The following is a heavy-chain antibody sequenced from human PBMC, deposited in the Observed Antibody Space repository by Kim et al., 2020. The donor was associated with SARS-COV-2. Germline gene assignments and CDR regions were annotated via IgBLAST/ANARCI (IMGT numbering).Heavy chain of an antibody. CDR1: GGSISSYY. J-gene: IGHJ5*02. CDR3: ARERNDFWSGYSHNWFDP. V-gene: IGHV4-59*01. D-gene: IGHD3-3*01. CDR2: IYYSGST. Sequence: SETLSLTCTVSGGSISSYYLSWIRQPPGKGLEWIGYIYYSGSTNYNPSLKSRVTISVDTSKNQFSLKLSSVTAADTAVYYCARERNDFWSGYSHNWFDPWGQGTLVTVSS.